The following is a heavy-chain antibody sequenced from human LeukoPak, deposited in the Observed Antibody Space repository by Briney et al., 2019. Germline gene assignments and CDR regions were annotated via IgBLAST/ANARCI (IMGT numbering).Heavy chain of an antibody. Sequence: SVKVSCRASGGTFSSYTISWVRQAPGQGLEWMGRIIPILGIANYAQKFQGRVTITADKSTSTAYMELSSLRSEDTAVYYCASAPTVVTPFDYWGQGTLVTVSS. J-gene: IGHJ4*02. CDR2: IIPILGIA. V-gene: IGHV1-69*02. CDR1: GGTFSSYT. CDR3: ASAPTVVTPFDY. D-gene: IGHD4-23*01.